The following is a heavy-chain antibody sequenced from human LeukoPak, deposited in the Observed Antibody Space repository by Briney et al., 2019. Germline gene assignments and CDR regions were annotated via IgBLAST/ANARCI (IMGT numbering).Heavy chain of an antibody. V-gene: IGHV1-46*01. CDR1: GLTLTTIY. D-gene: IGHD2-8*01. CDR2: LYPGGNKA. J-gene: IGHJ4*02. CDR3: ASEVPRTSRFDH. Sequence: ASVKVSCKASGLTLTTIYMHWVRQAPGQGLEWVAVLYPGGNKAIYAQRFQGRFTLTRDTSTNTVYMEVTSPASEDTAIYYCASEVPRTSRFDHWGQGTLVTVSS.